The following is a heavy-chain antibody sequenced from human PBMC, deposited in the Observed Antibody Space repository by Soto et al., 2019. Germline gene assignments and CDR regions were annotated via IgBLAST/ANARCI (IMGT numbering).Heavy chain of an antibody. V-gene: IGHV3-30-3*01. J-gene: IGHJ6*02. CDR3: ARDANRITIFGVVTQSPGDSYYYGMDV. CDR1: GFTFSSYA. D-gene: IGHD3-3*01. Sequence: GGSLRLSCAASGFTFSSYAIHWVRQAPGKGLEWVAVISYDGNNKYYGDSVRGRFTISRDNSKNTLYLQMNSLRPEDTAVYYCARDANRITIFGVVTQSPGDSYYYGMDVWGQGTTVTVSS. CDR2: ISYDGNNK.